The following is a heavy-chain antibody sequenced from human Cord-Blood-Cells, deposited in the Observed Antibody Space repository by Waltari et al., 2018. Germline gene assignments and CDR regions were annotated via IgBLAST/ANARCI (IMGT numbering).Heavy chain of an antibody. CDR1: GGSFRGYY. D-gene: IGHD3-9*01. J-gene: IGHJ5*02. CDR3: ARGLTYYDILTGSNWFDP. CDR2: INHSGST. Sequence: QVQLQQWGAGLLKPSETLSLTCAVYGGSFRGYYWSWIRQPPGKGLEWIGEINHSGSTNYNPSLKSRVTISVDTSKNQFSLKLSSVTAADTAVYYCARGLTYYDILTGSNWFDPWGQGTLVTVSS. V-gene: IGHV4-34*01.